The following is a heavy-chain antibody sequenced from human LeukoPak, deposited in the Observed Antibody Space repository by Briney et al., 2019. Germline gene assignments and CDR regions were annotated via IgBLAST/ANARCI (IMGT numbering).Heavy chain of an antibody. Sequence: SETLSLTCTVSGDSTSSSTYYWDWIRQAPGKGLEWLGNIYDSGTTHYNPSLKSRVTISGDTSKTQFSLKLNSVTAADTAIYYCATHRRSGSGGSENAFEIWGQGTMVTVSS. J-gene: IGHJ3*02. V-gene: IGHV4-39*01. D-gene: IGHD5-12*01. CDR3: ATHRRSGSGGSENAFEI. CDR2: IYDSGTT. CDR1: GDSTSSSTYY.